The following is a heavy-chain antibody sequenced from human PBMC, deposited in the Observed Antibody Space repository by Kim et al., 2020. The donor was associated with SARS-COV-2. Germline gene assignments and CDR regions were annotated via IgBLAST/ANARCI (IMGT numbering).Heavy chain of an antibody. D-gene: IGHD1-1*01. V-gene: IGHV4-30-2*05. Sequence: GHTHHNPSPKSRVNNSVDTSKNQFSLKLSSVTAADTAVYYCAGRWKWYFDLWGRGTLVTVSS. CDR2: GHT. J-gene: IGHJ2*01. CDR3: AGRWKWYFDL.